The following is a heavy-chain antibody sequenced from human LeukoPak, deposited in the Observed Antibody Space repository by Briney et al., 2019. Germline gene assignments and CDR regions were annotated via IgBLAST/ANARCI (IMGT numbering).Heavy chain of an antibody. Sequence: SETLSLTCTVSGGSISSGGYYWSWIRQHPGKGLEWIGYIYYSGSTYYNPSLKSRVTISVDTSENQFSLKLSSVTAADTAVYYCARAITYYYDSGGYYERPGYDYWGQGTLVTVSS. CDR2: IYYSGST. CDR3: ARAITYYYDSGGYYERPGYDY. CDR1: GGSISSGGYY. J-gene: IGHJ4*02. V-gene: IGHV4-31*03. D-gene: IGHD3-22*01.